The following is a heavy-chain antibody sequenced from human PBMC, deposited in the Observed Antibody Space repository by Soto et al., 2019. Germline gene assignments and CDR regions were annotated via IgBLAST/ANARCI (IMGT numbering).Heavy chain of an antibody. D-gene: IGHD2-15*01. CDR1: GYTLTELS. CDR2: FDPEDGET. CDR3: ARVMLGGHSDY. V-gene: IGHV1-24*01. Sequence: ASVKVSCKVSGYTLTELSMHWVRQAPGKGLEWMGGFDPEDGETIYAQKFQGRVTMTRNTSIRTAYIDLSSLSSDDTAVYYCARVMLGGHSDYWGQGTLVTVSS. J-gene: IGHJ4*02.